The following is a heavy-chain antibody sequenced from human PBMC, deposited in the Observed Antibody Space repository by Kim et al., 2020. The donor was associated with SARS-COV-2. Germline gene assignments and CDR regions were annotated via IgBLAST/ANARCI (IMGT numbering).Heavy chain of an antibody. CDR3: AKDGYCASTSCYGLGWY. V-gene: IGHV3-23*01. CDR2: ISGSGVST. Sequence: GGSLRLSCAASGFTFTTYAMSWVRQAPGKGLEWVSTISGSGVSTNYADSVKGRFTISRDNSKNTLYLQMNTLRAGDTALYYCAKDGYCASTSCYGLGWY. D-gene: IGHD2-2*03. CDR1: GFTFTTYA. J-gene: IGHJ2*01.